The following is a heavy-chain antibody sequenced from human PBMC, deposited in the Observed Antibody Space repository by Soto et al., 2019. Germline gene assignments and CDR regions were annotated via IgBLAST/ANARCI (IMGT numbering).Heavy chain of an antibody. D-gene: IGHD3-3*01. Sequence: EAQLLECGGGLVQPGGSLRLSCDASRFTFSTFAMSWVRQAPGQGLEWVSVVRGSGGFTYYADSVKGRFTISRDNSKNTLFLQMNSLRVEDTAVYYCAKRGITIFGVVTNYYSGVDVWGQGTTVTVSS. J-gene: IGHJ6*02. CDR1: RFTFSTFA. CDR2: VRGSGGFT. V-gene: IGHV3-23*01. CDR3: AKRGITIFGVVTNYYSGVDV.